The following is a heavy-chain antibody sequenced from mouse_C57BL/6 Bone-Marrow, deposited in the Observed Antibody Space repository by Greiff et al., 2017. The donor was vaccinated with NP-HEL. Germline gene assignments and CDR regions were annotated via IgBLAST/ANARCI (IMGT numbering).Heavy chain of an antibody. V-gene: IGHV1-69*01. CDR3: ARGESLLHYYEFYFDY. D-gene: IGHD2-4*01. CDR1: GYTFTSYW. J-gene: IGHJ2*01. Sequence: QVQLQQPGAELVMPGASVKLSCKASGYTFTSYWMHWVKQRPGQGLEWIGEIDPSDSYTNYNQKFKGKSTLTVDNSSSTAYMQLSSLTSEDSAVYYCARGESLLHYYEFYFDYWGQGTTLTVSS. CDR2: IDPSDSYT.